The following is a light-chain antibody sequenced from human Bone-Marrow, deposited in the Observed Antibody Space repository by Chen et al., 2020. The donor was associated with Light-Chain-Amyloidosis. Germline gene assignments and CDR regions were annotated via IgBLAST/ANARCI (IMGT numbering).Light chain of an antibody. V-gene: IGLV2-23*01. CDR2: EGS. CDR1: SSDVGSYDP. J-gene: IGLJ1*01. CDR3: CSYAGSSTYV. Sequence: QSALTQPASVSGSPGLSITISCTGTSSDVGSYDPVSWYQQHPGKAPKLMIYEGSQRPSGVSNRFSGSKSGNTASLTISGLQAGDEADYYCCSYAGSSTYVFGTGTKVTVL.